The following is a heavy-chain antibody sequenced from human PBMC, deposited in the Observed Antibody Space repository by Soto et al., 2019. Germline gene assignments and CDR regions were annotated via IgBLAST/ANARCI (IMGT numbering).Heavy chain of an antibody. CDR1: GGSISSSSYY. J-gene: IGHJ4*02. CDR3: ARHTPAISISDH. Sequence: QLQLQESGPGLVKPSETLSLTCTVSGGSISSSSYYWGWIRQPPGKGLEWIGSIYYSGSTYYNPALKSRATISVDTSKNQFSLKLSSVTAADTAVYYCARHTPAISISDHWGQGTLVTVSS. CDR2: IYYSGST. D-gene: IGHD2-15*01. V-gene: IGHV4-39*01.